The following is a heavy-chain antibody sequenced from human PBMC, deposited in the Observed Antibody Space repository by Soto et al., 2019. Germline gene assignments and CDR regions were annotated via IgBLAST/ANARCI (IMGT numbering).Heavy chain of an antibody. J-gene: IGHJ4*02. Sequence: EVQLVESGGGLVQPGGSLRLSCAASGFTFSSYWMHWVRQAPGKGLVWVSRINSDGSSTSYADSVKGRFTISRDNAKNTLYLQMNSRRAEDTAVYYCAREEENDIWTGYYFDYWGQGTLVTVSS. CDR1: GFTFSSYW. V-gene: IGHV3-74*01. D-gene: IGHD3-9*01. CDR3: AREEENDIWTGYYFDY. CDR2: INSDGSST.